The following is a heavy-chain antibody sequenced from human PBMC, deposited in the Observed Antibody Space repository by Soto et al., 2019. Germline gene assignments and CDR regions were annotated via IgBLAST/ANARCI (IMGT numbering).Heavy chain of an antibody. CDR3: ARIGFAYGPFDF. CDR1: GYTFTSYS. CDR2: IYPSDFDT. J-gene: IGHJ4*02. V-gene: IGHV5-51*01. Sequence: GESLKISCKGAGYTFTSYSIGWVRQMPGKGLEWMGIIYPSDFDTRYRPSFQGQVTISADKSISTAYLQWSSLEASDTAMYYCARIGFAYGPFDFWGQGTLVTVSS. D-gene: IGHD3-10*01.